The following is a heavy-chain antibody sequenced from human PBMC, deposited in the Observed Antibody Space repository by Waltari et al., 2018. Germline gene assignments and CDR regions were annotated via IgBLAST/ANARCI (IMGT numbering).Heavy chain of an antibody. CDR3: AKDHDSSDFDY. CDR1: GFTFSSYG. J-gene: IGHJ4*02. V-gene: IGHV3-30*18. D-gene: IGHD6-19*01. CDR2: ISYDGSNK. Sequence: QVQLVESGGGVVQPGRSLRLSCAASGFTFSSYGMHWVRQAPGKGLEWVAVISYDGSNKYYADSVKGRFTISRDNSKNTLYLQMNSLRAEDTAVYYCAKDHDSSDFDYWGQGTLVTVSS.